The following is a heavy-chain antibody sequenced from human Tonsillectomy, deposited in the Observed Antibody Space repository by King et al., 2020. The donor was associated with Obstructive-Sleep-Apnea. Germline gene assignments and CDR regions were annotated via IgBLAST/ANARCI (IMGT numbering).Heavy chain of an antibody. V-gene: IGHV3-74*01. CDR2: INTDGSSTSA. CDR3: ARGGPLSVDPLLGDY. D-gene: IGHD5-12*01. J-gene: IGHJ4*02. Sequence: VQLVESGGGSVQPGGSLRLSCAASAFTFSNYWMHWVRQAPGQGLVWVARINTDGSSTSASYADTLKGRFTISRDNAKNTLYLQMNSLRVEDTAVYYCARGGPLSVDPLLGDYWGQGTLVTVSS. CDR1: AFTFSNYW.